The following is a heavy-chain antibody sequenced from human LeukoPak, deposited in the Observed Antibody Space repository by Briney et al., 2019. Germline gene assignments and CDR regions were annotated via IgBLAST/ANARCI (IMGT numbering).Heavy chain of an antibody. CDR1: GFTFSSYA. V-gene: IGHV3-23*01. CDR3: AKSRAVAGYFDY. Sequence: PGGSLRHSCAASGFTFSSYAMSWVRQAPGKGLEWVSAISGSGGSTYYADSVKGRFTISRDNSKNTLYLQMNSLRAEDTAVYYCAKSRAVAGYFDYWGQGTLVTVSS. J-gene: IGHJ4*02. D-gene: IGHD6-19*01. CDR2: ISGSGGST.